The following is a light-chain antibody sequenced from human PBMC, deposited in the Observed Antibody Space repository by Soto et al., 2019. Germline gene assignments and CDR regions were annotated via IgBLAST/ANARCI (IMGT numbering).Light chain of an antibody. J-gene: IGKJ1*01. CDR1: QSIQTW. Sequence: DIQMTQSPSTLSASVGDRVTITCRASQSIQTWLAWFQRKPGKAPLLLIYRASNLESGVPSRFSGSGSGTEFTLTISSLQPDDFATYYCQHYNSYSEAFGQGTKVDIK. CDR3: QHYNSYSEA. CDR2: RAS. V-gene: IGKV1-5*03.